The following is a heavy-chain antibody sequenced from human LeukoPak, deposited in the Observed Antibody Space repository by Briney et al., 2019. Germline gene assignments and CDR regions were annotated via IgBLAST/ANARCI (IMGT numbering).Heavy chain of an antibody. J-gene: IGHJ4*02. CDR3: ARSPHILTGENFDY. D-gene: IGHD3-9*01. Sequence: VKVSRNASGYAFTVYYMHWVRQAPGPGLEWMGWINPNHGDTNYARKFQDRVSMTKDTSISTAYMHLSRLRSADTAVYYCARSPHILTGENFDYWGQGTLLTVSS. V-gene: IGHV1-2*02. CDR2: INPNHGDT. CDR1: GYAFTVYY.